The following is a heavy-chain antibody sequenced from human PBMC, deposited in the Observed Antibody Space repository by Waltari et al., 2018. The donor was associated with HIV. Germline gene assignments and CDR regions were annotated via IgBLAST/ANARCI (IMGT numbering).Heavy chain of an antibody. CDR2: ISSSGSTI. Sequence: EVQLVESGGGLVQPGGSLRLSCAASGFTFSSYETNWVRQAPGKWLEWVAYISSSGSTIYYAASVKGRFTISRDNAKNSLYLQMNSLRAEDTAVYYCARDGRNAHRGIDYWGQGTLVTVSS. D-gene: IGHD1-1*01. V-gene: IGHV3-48*03. J-gene: IGHJ4*02. CDR1: GFTFSSYE. CDR3: ARDGRNAHRGIDY.